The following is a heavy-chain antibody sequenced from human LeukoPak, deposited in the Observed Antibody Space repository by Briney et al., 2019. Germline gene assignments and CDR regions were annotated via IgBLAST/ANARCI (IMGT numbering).Heavy chain of an antibody. CDR2: TRNKANSYTT. CDR3: ARVGSGYDYGYFDY. Sequence: GGSLRPSCAASGFTFSDHYMDWVRQAPGKGLEWVGRTRNKANSYTTEYAASVKGRFTISRDDSKNSLYLQMNSLKTEDTAVYYCARVGSGYDYGYFDYWGQGTLVTVSS. CDR1: GFTFSDHY. J-gene: IGHJ4*02. V-gene: IGHV3-72*01. D-gene: IGHD5-12*01.